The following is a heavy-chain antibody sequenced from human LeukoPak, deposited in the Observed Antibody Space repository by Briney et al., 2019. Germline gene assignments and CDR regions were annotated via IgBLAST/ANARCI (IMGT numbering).Heavy chain of an antibody. CDR2: IYYSGST. J-gene: IGHJ4*02. D-gene: IGHD2-2*01. V-gene: IGHV4-39*01. CDR1: GGSISSSSYY. CDR3: ARLVVPAAIPIDY. Sequence: SETLSLTCTVSGGSISSSSYYWGWIRQPPGKGLEWIGSIYYSGSTYYNPSLKSRVTISVDTSKNQFSLKLSSVTAADTAVYYCARLVVPAAIPIDYWGQGTLVTVSS.